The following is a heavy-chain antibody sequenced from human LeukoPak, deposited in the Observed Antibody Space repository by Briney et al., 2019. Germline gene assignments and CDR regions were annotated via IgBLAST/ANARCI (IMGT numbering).Heavy chain of an antibody. CDR2: ISSSGRTI. V-gene: IGHV3-11*01. Sequence: PSQTLSLTCTVSGGSISSGDYYWSWIRQAPGKGLEWVSYISSSGRTIYYADSVKGRFTISRDNAKNSLYLQMNSLRAEDSAVYYCARVLAVSYSSGWYVDYWGQGTLVTVSS. J-gene: IGHJ4*02. D-gene: IGHD6-19*01. CDR1: GGSISSGDYY. CDR3: ARVLAVSYSSGWYVDY.